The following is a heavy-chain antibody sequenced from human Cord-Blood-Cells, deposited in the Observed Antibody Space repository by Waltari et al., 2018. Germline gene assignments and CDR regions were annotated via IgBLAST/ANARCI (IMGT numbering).Heavy chain of an antibody. D-gene: IGHD6-13*01. CDR2: INHSGST. CDR1: GGSFSGYY. Sequence: QVQLQQWGAGLLKPSETLSLTCAVYGGSFSGYYWSWIRQPPGKGLEWIGEINHSGSTNYNPSLKSRVTISVDTSKNQFSLKLSSVTAADTDVYYCATGPSSSWYGYYYYYMDVWGKGTTVTVSS. CDR3: ATGPSSSWYGYYYYYMDV. J-gene: IGHJ6*03. V-gene: IGHV4-34*01.